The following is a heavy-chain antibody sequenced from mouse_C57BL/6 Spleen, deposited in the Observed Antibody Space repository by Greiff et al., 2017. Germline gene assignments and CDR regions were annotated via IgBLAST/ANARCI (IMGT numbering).Heavy chain of an antibody. J-gene: IGHJ4*01. Sequence: VQLQQPGAELVKPGASVKLSCKASGYTFTSYWMHWVKQRPGQGLEWIGMIHPNSGSTNYNEKFKSKATLTVDKSSSTAYMQLSSLTSEDSAVYYCAREGSSYAMDYWGQGTSVTVSS. CDR2: IHPNSGST. CDR1: GYTFTSYW. CDR3: AREGSSYAMDY. V-gene: IGHV1-64*01. D-gene: IGHD1-1*01.